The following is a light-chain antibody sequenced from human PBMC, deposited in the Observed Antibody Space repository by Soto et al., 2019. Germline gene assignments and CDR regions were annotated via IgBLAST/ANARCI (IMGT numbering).Light chain of an antibody. V-gene: IGKV3-20*01. CDR1: QSFRSSY. CDR2: GAS. J-gene: IGKJ3*01. Sequence: EIVLTQSPGTLSLSPGERATLSCRASQSFRSSYLTWYHQKPGQAPRLLIFGASSRATGTPDRISGSGSGTYYTLTINRLEPEHFGVYYCQQYGDSVFTFGPGTTVEIK. CDR3: QQYGDSVFT.